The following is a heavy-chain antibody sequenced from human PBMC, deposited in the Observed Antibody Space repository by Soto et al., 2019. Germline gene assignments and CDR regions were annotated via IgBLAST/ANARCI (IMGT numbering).Heavy chain of an antibody. CDR2: IIPIFGTA. Sequence: SVKGSCKASVGTFSSYAISWVRQAPGQGLEWMGGIIPIFGTANYAQKFQGRVTITADESTSTAYMELSSLKSEDTAVYYCARGIVSSGYDFDSWGQALLVTVSS. V-gene: IGHV1-69*13. CDR3: ARGIVSSGYDFDS. CDR1: VGTFSSYA. D-gene: IGHD3-22*01. J-gene: IGHJ4*02.